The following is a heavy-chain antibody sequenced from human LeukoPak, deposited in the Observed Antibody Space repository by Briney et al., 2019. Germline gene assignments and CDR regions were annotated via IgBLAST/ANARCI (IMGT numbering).Heavy chain of an antibody. D-gene: IGHD6-6*01. CDR1: GFTFSTFA. J-gene: IGHJ4*02. CDR3: ARADDSSSGYFDY. V-gene: IGHV3-21*01. Sequence: GGSLRLSCAASGFTFSTFAMIWVRQPPGKGLEWVSSIFPSGGEIHYADSVKGRFTISRDNAKNSLYLQMNSLRAEDTAVYYCARADDSSSGYFDYWGQGTLVTVSS. CDR2: IFPSGGEI.